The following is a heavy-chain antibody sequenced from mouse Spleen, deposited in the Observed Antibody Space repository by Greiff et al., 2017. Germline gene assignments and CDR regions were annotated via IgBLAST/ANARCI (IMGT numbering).Heavy chain of an antibody. CDR2: IYPGSGST. CDR3: ARHEERDGYEYYFDY. Sequence: VQLQQPGAELVKPGASVKMSCKASGYTFTSYWITWVKQRPGQGLEWIGDIYPGSGSTNYNEKFKSKATLTVDTSSSTAYMQLSSLTSEDSAVYYCARHEERDGYEYYFDYWGQGTTLTVSS. CDR1: GYTFTSYW. D-gene: IGHD2-2*01. V-gene: IGHV1-55*01. J-gene: IGHJ2*01.